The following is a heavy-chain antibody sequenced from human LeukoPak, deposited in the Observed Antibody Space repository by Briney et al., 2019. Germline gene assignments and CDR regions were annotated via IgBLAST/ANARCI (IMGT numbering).Heavy chain of an antibody. CDR1: GGFITSSSYY. D-gene: IGHD2-15*01. CDR3: ARRHHCSGGTCYVYFDY. J-gene: IGHJ4*02. CDR2: IYYSGST. Sequence: SETLSLTCTVSGGFITSSSYYWGWIRQPPGKGLEWIGTIYYSGSTYYNPSLKSRVTISGDTSKNQFSLKLSSVTAADTAVYYCARRHHCSGGTCYVYFDYWGQGTLVTVSS. V-gene: IGHV4-39*01.